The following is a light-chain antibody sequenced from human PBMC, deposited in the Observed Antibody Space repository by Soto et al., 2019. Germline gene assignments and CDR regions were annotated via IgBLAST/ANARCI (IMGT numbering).Light chain of an antibody. J-gene: IGKJ1*01. CDR2: ATS. Sequence: DLQMTKSPSSLSASVGDRVTITCRASQSISSYLNWYQQKPGQAPNLLIYATSSLQIVVPSKFSVSGSVADFTLHIVILQPEDFAIYYCQQSYNTFSTFGLGAKMEV. V-gene: IGKV1-39*01. CDR1: QSISSY. CDR3: QQSYNTFST.